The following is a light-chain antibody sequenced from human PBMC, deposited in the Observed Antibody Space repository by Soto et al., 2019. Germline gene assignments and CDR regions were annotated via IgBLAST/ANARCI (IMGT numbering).Light chain of an antibody. V-gene: IGKV1-5*01. J-gene: IGKJ1*01. CDR3: QQYNSLWT. Sequence: DIQMTQSPSTLSASVGDRVTITCRASQSISSWLAWYQQKPGKAPKLLIYDASSLESGVPSRFSGSGSGTGFTLTISSLQPDDFATYYCQQYNSLWTFGQGTKVDIK. CDR2: DAS. CDR1: QSISSW.